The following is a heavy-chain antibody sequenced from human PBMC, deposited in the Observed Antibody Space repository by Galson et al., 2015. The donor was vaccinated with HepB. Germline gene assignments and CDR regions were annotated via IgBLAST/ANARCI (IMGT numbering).Heavy chain of an antibody. CDR2: ISGSGGST. D-gene: IGHD1/OR15-1a*01. V-gene: IGHV3-23*01. CDR1: GFTFSSYA. Sequence: SLRLSCAASGFTFSSYAMSWVRQAPGKGLEWVSAISGSGGSTYYADSVKGRFTISRDNSKNTLYLQMNSLRAEDTTVYYCARDLPEELEHPYGMDVWGQGTTVTVSS. CDR3: ARDLPEELEHPYGMDV. J-gene: IGHJ6*02.